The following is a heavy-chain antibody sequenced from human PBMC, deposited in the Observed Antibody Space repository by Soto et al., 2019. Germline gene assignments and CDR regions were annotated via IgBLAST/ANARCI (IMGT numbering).Heavy chain of an antibody. Sequence: SLRLSCAASGFTFSSYGMHWVRQAPGKGLEWVALIWYDGSNKYYADSVKGRFTISRDNSKNTLYLQMNSLRAEDTAVYYCAVGYCSSTSCYAPRLYYYGMDVWGQGTTVTVSS. D-gene: IGHD2-2*01. V-gene: IGHV3-33*01. CDR3: AVGYCSSTSCYAPRLYYYGMDV. CDR1: GFTFSSYG. CDR2: IWYDGSNK. J-gene: IGHJ6*02.